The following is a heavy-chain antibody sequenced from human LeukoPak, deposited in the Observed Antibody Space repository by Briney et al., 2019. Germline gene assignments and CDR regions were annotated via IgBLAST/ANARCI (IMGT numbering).Heavy chain of an antibody. CDR1: GGSISSGSYY. CDR3: AREDIYDYVWGSYRLH. J-gene: IGHJ4*02. D-gene: IGHD3-16*02. CDR2: IYTSGST. Sequence: SQTLSLTCTVSGGSISSGSYYWSWIRQPAGKGLERIGRIYTSGSTNYNPSLKSRVTISVDTSKNRFSLKLSSVTAADTAVYYCAREDIYDYVWGSYRLHWGQGTLVTVSS. V-gene: IGHV4-61*02.